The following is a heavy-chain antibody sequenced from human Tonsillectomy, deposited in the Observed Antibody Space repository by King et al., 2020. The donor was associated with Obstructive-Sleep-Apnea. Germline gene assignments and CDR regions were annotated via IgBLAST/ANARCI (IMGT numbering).Heavy chain of an antibody. CDR3: ARDYYDSSGYYYYGMDV. J-gene: IGHJ6*02. Sequence: VQLVESGGGLVKPGGSLRLSCAASGFTFSSYSMNWVRQAPGKGLEWVSSISSSSSYIYYADSVKGRLTISRDNAKNSLYLQMNSLRAEDTAVYYCARDYYDSSGYYYYGMDVWGQGTTVTVSS. CDR2: ISSSSSYI. CDR1: GFTFSSYS. V-gene: IGHV3-21*01. D-gene: IGHD3-22*01.